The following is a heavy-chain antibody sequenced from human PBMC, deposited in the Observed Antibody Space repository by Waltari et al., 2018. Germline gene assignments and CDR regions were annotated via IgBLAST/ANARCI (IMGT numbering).Heavy chain of an antibody. V-gene: IGHV3-7*01. CDR1: GFTFSSYW. CDR3: ARLGLGRIFGRAGADY. J-gene: IGHJ4*02. Sequence: EVQLVETGGGLIQPGGSLRLSCAASGFTFSSYWMRWVRQAPGKGLEWVANIKQDGSEKYYVDSVKGRFTISRDNAKNSLYLQMNSLRAEDTAVYYCARLGLGRIFGRAGADYWGQGTLVTVSS. D-gene: IGHD3-3*01. CDR2: IKQDGSEK.